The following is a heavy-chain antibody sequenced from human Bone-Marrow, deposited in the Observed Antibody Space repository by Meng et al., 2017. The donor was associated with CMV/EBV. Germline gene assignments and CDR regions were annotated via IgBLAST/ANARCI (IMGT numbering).Heavy chain of an antibody. CDR2: MNPNSGNT. D-gene: IGHD3-10*01. J-gene: IGHJ4*02. V-gene: IGHV1-8*01. CDR1: GYTFTSYD. CDR3: ARFASGSSTN. Sequence: QVQLVQSGEEVRTPGVTVMVSCKTSGYTFTSYDVHWVRQATGHGLEWMGWMNPNSGNTGYLQKFQDRVTMTRNTSISTAYMELSSLTSEDTAIYYCARFASGSSTNWGQGTLVTVSS.